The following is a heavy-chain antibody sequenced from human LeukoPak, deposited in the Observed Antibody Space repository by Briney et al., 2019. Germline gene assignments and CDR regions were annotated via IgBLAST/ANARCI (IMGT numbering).Heavy chain of an antibody. Sequence: SETLSLTCTVSGGSISSPTYYWAWIRQPPGKGLEWIRTIHYSGSTYDNPSLKSRFTISVDTSKNQFFLKLSSVTAADTAVYYCARGGWYQDYWGQGTLVTVSS. CDR3: ARGGWYQDY. CDR1: GGSISSPTYY. V-gene: IGHV4-39*07. CDR2: IHYSGST. J-gene: IGHJ4*01. D-gene: IGHD2-2*01.